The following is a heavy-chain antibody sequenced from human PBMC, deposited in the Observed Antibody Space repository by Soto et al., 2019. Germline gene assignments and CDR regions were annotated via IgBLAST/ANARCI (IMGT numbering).Heavy chain of an antibody. CDR3: ARDGPSYDILYGMDV. D-gene: IGHD3-9*01. V-gene: IGHV1-3*01. Sequence: ASVKVSCKASGYTFTSYAMHWVRQAPGQRLEWMGWIIAGNGNTKSSQKFQGWVTMTRDTSISTAYMELSRLRSDETAVYYCARDGPSYDILYGMDVWGQGTTVTVSS. CDR2: IIAGNGNT. J-gene: IGHJ6*02. CDR1: GYTFTSYA.